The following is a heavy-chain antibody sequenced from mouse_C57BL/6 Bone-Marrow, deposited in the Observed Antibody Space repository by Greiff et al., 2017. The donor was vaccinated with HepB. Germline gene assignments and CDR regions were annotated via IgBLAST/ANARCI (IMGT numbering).Heavy chain of an antibody. D-gene: IGHD1-1*01. V-gene: IGHV5-6*01. CDR1: GFTFSSYG. CDR2: ISSGGSYT. J-gene: IGHJ4*01. Sequence: EVHLVESGGDLVKPGGSLKLSCAASGFTFSSYGMSWVRQTPDKRLEWVATISSGGSYTYYPDSVKGRFTISRDNAKNTLYLQMSSLKSEDTAMYYCARLGFGITTVVAPMDYWGQGTSVTVSS. CDR3: ARLGFGITTVVAPMDY.